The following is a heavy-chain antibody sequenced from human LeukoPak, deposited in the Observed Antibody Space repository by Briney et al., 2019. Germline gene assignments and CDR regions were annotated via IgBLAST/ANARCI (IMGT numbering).Heavy chain of an antibody. J-gene: IGHJ4*02. CDR3: ATDLIAVAGTNFQY. V-gene: IGHV1-24*01. CDR2: LDPEDGET. D-gene: IGHD6-19*01. CDR1: GYTLTELS. Sequence: GASVKVSCKVSGYTLTELSMHWVRQAPGKGLEWMGGLDPEDGETIYAQKFQGRVTMTEDTSTDTAYMELSSLRSEDTAVSYCATDLIAVAGTNFQYWGQGTLVTVSS.